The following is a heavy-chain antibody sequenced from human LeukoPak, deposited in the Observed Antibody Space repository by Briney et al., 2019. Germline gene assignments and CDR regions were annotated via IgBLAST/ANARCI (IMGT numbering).Heavy chain of an antibody. J-gene: IGHJ3*02. Sequence: KSSETLSLTCTVSGYSISSGYYWGWIRQPPGKGLEWIGSIYHSGSTYYNPSLKSRVTISVDTSKNQFSLKLSSVTAADTAVYYCARRSTGGRVFDIWGQGTMVTVSS. V-gene: IGHV4-38-2*02. CDR2: IYHSGST. CDR1: GYSISSGYY. CDR3: ARRSTGGRVFDI. D-gene: IGHD1-14*01.